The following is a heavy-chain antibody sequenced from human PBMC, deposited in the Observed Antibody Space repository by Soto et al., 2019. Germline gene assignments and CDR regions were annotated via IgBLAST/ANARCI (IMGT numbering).Heavy chain of an antibody. CDR2: IYYSGNT. V-gene: IGHV4-30-4*02. J-gene: IGHJ5*02. CDR3: ARAQISLRRGIIECFDP. D-gene: IGHD3-10*01. CDR1: GGSISSGYYY. Sequence: PSETLSLTCSVSGGSISSGYYYWSWIRQPPGKGLEWIGNIYYSGNTYYNPSLKSRLTISVDTSMNQFSLKLKSVTAADTAVYYCARAQISLRRGIIECFDPWGQGTLVTVSS.